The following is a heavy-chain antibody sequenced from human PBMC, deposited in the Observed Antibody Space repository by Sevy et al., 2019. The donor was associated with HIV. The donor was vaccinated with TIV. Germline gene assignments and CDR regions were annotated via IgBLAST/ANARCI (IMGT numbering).Heavy chain of an antibody. D-gene: IGHD2-15*01. CDR1: GFTFTNAW. V-gene: IGHV3-15*01. Sequence: GGSLRLSCAAFGFTFTNAWMSWVRQAPGKGLEWVGRIKSKTDGGTTDDAAPVKGRFTISRDDSKNTLYLNMNSLKTEDTAVYYCTLEGLYCSGGSCYSEGFDSWGQGTLVTVSS. CDR2: IKSKTDGGTT. CDR3: TLEGLYCSGGSCYSEGFDS. J-gene: IGHJ4*02.